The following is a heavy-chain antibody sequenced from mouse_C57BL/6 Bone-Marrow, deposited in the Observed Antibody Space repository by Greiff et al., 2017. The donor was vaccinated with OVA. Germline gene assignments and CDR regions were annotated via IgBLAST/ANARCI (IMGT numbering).Heavy chain of an antibody. V-gene: IGHV1-82*01. CDR2: IYPGDGDT. J-gene: IGHJ1*03. CDR3: ATYYEYEDWYFDV. D-gene: IGHD2-4*01. CDR1: GYAFSSSW. Sequence: QVQLQQSGPELVKPGASVKIYCKASGYAFSSSWMNWVKQRPGKGLEWIGRIYPGDGDTNYNGKFKGKATLTADKSSSTAYMQLSSLTSEDSAVYFCATYYEYEDWYFDVWGTGTTVTVSS.